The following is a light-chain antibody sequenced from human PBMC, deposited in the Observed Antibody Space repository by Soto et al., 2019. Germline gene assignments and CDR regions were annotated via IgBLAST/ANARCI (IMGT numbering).Light chain of an antibody. J-gene: IGKJ2*01. Sequence: VMTQSPLSLPVTLGEPASISCRSSQSLLHSNGNNYLDWYLQTPGQSPQLLVYLGSNRASGVPARLSRSGSGTDLMLKISLVEAEAVGIYYCRRALGTPYTFGQGTKLEI. V-gene: IGKV2-28*01. CDR2: LGS. CDR3: RRALGTPYT. CDR1: QSLLHSNGNNY.